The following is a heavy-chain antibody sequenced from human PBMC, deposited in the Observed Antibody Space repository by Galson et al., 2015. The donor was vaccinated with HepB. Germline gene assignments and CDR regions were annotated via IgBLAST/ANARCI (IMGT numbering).Heavy chain of an antibody. D-gene: IGHD2-2*01. CDR1: GYTFTSYY. V-gene: IGHV1-46*03. CDR2: IKPSGGST. CDR3: ATLSVVPAARGSFDY. J-gene: IGHJ4*02. Sequence: SVKVSCKASGYTFTSYYMHWVRQAPGQGLEWMGIIKPSGGSTSYAQKFQGRVTMTRDTSTSTVYMELSSLRSEDTAVYYCATLSVVPAARGSFDYWGQGTLVTVSS.